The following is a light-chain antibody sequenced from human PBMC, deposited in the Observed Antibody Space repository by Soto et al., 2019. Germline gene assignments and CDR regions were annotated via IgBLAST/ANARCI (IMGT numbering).Light chain of an antibody. V-gene: IGLV1-44*01. J-gene: IGLJ1*01. Sequence: QSVLTQPPSASGTPGQRVTSSCSGSSSNIGSNTVNWYQQLPGTAPKLLIYSNNQRPSGVPDRFSGSKSGTSASLAISGLQSEDEADYSCATWDDSLNGYVFGTGTKLTVL. CDR3: ATWDDSLNGYV. CDR1: SSNIGSNT. CDR2: SNN.